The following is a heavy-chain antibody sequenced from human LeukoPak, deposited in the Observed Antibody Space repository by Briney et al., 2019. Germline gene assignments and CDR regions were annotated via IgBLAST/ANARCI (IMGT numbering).Heavy chain of an antibody. J-gene: IGHJ4*02. V-gene: IGHV3-30-3*01. CDR1: GFTFSSYA. CDR3: SRLRGYSYGYADY. Sequence: GGSLRLSCAASGFTFSSYAMHWVRQAPGKGLEWVAVISYDGSNKYYADSVKGRFTISRDNTKNSLYLQMNSLRAEDTAVYYCSRLRGYSYGYADYWGQGTLVTVSS. D-gene: IGHD5-18*01. CDR2: ISYDGSNK.